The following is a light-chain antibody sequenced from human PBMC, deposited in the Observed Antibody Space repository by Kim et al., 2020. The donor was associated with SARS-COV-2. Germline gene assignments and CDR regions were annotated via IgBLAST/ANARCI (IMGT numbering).Light chain of an antibody. J-gene: IGKJ2*01. CDR2: GAS. V-gene: IGKV3-15*01. CDR3: QQYNNWPYT. Sequence: EIVLTQSPATLSISPGDRATLSCRASQSISGNLAWYQQKPGQAPRLLMSGASTRATGIPARFGGSGSGTDFTLTISGLQSEDFALYYCQQYNNWPYTFGQGTKLEI. CDR1: QSISGN.